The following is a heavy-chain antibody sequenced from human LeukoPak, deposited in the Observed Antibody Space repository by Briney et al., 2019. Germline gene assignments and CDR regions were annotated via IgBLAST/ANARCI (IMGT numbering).Heavy chain of an antibody. Sequence: PGGSLRLSSEASGFTFSNYYMSWIRQAPGKGLEWVSYISSSSSYTNYADSVKGRFTISRDNAKNPLYLQMNSLRAEDTAVYYCARDSYSSSWYSSAYYFDYWGQGTLVTVSS. V-gene: IGHV3-11*06. CDR3: ARDSYSSSWYSSAYYFDY. CDR1: GFTFSNYY. D-gene: IGHD6-13*01. J-gene: IGHJ4*02. CDR2: ISSSSSYT.